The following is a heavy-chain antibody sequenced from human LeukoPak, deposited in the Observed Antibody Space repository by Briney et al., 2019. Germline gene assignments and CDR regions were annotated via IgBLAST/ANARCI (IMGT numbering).Heavy chain of an antibody. CDR1: GGSINSSDYF. V-gene: IGHV4-39*07. Sequence: SETLSLTCTVSGGSINSSDYFWGWIRQPPGKGLEWIGNIYYTGSTYFNPSLKSRVTISVDTSKNQFSLKLSSVTAADTAVYYCAGRGASSLGTAMKIDYWGQGTLVTVSS. D-gene: IGHD1-26*01. CDR3: AGRGASSLGTAMKIDY. CDR2: IYYTGST. J-gene: IGHJ4*02.